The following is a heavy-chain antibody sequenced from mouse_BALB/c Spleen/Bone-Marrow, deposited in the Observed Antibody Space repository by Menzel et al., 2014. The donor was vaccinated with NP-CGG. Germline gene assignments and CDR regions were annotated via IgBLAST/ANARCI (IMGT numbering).Heavy chain of an antibody. CDR1: GFNIKDTY. J-gene: IGHJ3*01. D-gene: IGHD1-1*01. CDR3: ASCYYGSSLFAY. V-gene: IGHV14-3*02. Sequence: VQLKQSGAELVKPGASVKLSCTASGFNIKDTYMHWVKQRPEQGLEWIGRIDPANGNTKYDPKLQGKATITADTSSNTAYLQLSSLTSEDTAVYYCASCYYGSSLFAYWGQGTLVTVSA. CDR2: IDPANGNT.